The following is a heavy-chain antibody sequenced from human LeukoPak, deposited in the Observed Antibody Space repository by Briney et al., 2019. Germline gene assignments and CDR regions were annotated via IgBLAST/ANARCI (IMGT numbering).Heavy chain of an antibody. CDR2: ISYDGSNK. D-gene: IGHD3-22*01. V-gene: IGHV3-30*18. CDR3: AKDYDSSGYYILDY. Sequence: PGGSLRLSCAASGFTFSSYGMHWVRQAPGKGLEWVAVISYDGSNKYYADSVKGRFTISRDNSKNTLYLQMNSLRAEDTAVYYCAKDYDSSGYYILDYWGQGTLVTVSS. J-gene: IGHJ4*02. CDR1: GFTFSSYG.